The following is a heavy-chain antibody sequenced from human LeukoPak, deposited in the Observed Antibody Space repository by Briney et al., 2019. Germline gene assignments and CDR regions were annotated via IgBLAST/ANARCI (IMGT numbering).Heavy chain of an antibody. D-gene: IGHD2-15*01. CDR3: ARKNYCSGGSCYSRGWFDP. CDR1: GYTFTSYG. J-gene: IGHJ5*02. CDR2: ISAYNGNT. V-gene: IGHV1-18*01. Sequence: GASVKVSCKASGYTFTSYGISWVRQAPGQGLEWMGWISAYNGNTNYAQKLQGRVTMTTDTSTSTAYMELSSLRSEDTAMYYCARKNYCSGGSCYSRGWFDPWGQGTLVTVSS.